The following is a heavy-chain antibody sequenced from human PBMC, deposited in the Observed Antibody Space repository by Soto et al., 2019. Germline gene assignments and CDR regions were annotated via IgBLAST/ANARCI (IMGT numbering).Heavy chain of an antibody. Sequence: ASVKVSCKASGYTFTGYYMHWVQQAPGQGLEWMGWISAYNGNTNYAQNFQGRVTMTTDTSTSTAYMELRSLRSDDTAIYYCAKSFDNWNDGGYFDYWGQGTLVTVSS. D-gene: IGHD1-1*01. CDR1: GYTFTGYY. CDR2: ISAYNGNT. CDR3: AKSFDNWNDGGYFDY. J-gene: IGHJ4*02. V-gene: IGHV1-18*04.